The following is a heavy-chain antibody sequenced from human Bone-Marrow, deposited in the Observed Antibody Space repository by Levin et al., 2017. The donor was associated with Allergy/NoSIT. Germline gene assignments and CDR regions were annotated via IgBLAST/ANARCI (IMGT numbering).Heavy chain of an antibody. J-gene: IGHJ4*02. CDR1: GYSFSNFG. D-gene: IGHD6-19*01. CDR2: INPKTSAT. V-gene: IGHV1-2*02. CDR3: ARSLLIFRIIGVPGRGLDY. Sequence: ASVKVSCKASGYSFSNFGISWVRQAPGQGLEWMGWINPKTSATKSAQRFQGRLTLTRDTSIRTAYMDLNRLTSDDTAVYYCARSLLIFRIIGVPGRGLDYWGQGTLVTASS.